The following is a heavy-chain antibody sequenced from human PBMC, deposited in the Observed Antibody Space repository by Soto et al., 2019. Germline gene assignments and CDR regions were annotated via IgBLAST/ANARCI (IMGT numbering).Heavy chain of an antibody. CDR2: ISYDGSNK. CDR1: GFTFSSYA. J-gene: IGHJ4*02. V-gene: IGHV3-30-3*01. Sequence: QVQLVESGGGVVQPGRSLRLSCAASGFTFSSYAMHWVRQAPGKGLEWVAVISYDGSNKYYADSVKGRFTISRDNSKNTLYLQMNSLRAEDTAVYYCARDAAPHYYDSSGYYPFHFDYWGQGNLVTVSS. D-gene: IGHD3-22*01. CDR3: ARDAAPHYYDSSGYYPFHFDY.